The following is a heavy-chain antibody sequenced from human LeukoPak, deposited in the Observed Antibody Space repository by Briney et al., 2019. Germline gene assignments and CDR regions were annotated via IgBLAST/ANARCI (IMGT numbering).Heavy chain of an antibody. Sequence: GGSLRLSCAAPGYTFSSSWMHWVRKAQGKGLEWVGRIKSKTDGGTTDYAAPVKGRFTISRDDSKNTLYLQMNSLKTEDTAVYYCTTEELAVAGPSDYWGQGTLVTVSS. CDR2: IKSKTDGGTT. D-gene: IGHD6-19*01. CDR3: TTEELAVAGPSDY. CDR1: GYTFSSSW. J-gene: IGHJ4*02. V-gene: IGHV3-15*01.